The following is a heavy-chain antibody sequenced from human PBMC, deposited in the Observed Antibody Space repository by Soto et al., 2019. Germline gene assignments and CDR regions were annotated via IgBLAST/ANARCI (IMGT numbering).Heavy chain of an antibody. V-gene: IGHV4-34*01. CDR1: GGSLGGYY. D-gene: IGHD7-27*01. CDR3: ARAYLTGTTPPYNWFDR. J-gene: IGHJ5*02. Sequence: QVQLLQWGTGALKPSETLSLTCTVHGGSLGGYYWNWIRQSPGKALEWIGEVSHVDSTNYNPSLKGRATISFDAPKNHFSLELASMAAAGTAVYFCARAYLTGTTPPYNWFDRWGQGTLVTVSS. CDR2: VSHVDST.